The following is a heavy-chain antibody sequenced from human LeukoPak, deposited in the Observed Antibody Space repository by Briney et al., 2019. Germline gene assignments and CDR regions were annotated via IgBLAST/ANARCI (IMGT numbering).Heavy chain of an antibody. D-gene: IGHD3-10*01. V-gene: IGHV3-11*05. CDR2: ISKSGTST. J-gene: IGHJ4*02. CDR3: ARVRSSGSPLDY. Sequence: GGSLRLSCAASGFTFSDYCMSWIRQAPGKGLEWVSYISKSGTSTKYADSVKGRFSISRDNVKQSLYLQLNSLTAEDTAVYYCARVRSSGSPLDYWGQGTLVTVSS. CDR1: GFTFSDYC.